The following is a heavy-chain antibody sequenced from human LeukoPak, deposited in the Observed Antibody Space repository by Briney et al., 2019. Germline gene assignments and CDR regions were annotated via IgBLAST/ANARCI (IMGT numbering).Heavy chain of an antibody. Sequence: ASVKVSCKASGGTFSSYAISWVRQAPGQGLEWMGGIIPIFGTANYAQKFQGRVTITADKSTSTAYMELSSLRSEDTAVYYCARGAFGYSYGYYYYMDVWGKGTTVTVSS. CDR1: GGTFSSYA. D-gene: IGHD5-18*01. CDR3: ARGAFGYSYGYYYYMDV. J-gene: IGHJ6*03. V-gene: IGHV1-69*06. CDR2: IIPIFGTA.